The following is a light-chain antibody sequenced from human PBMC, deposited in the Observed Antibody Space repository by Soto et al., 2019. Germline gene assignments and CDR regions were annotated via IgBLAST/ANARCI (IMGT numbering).Light chain of an antibody. Sequence: QSVLTQPPSVSAAPGQKVTISCSGSNSNIGNNYVSWYQQLPGTASKLLIYDNNKRPSGIPDRFSGSKSGTSATLGITGLQTGDEADYYCGAWDDSLSAVFGGGTKLTVL. CDR3: GAWDDSLSAV. V-gene: IGLV1-51*01. CDR2: DNN. J-gene: IGLJ2*01. CDR1: NSNIGNNY.